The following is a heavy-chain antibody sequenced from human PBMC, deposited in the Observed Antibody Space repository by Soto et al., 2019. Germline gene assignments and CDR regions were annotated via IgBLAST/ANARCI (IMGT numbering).Heavy chain of an antibody. CDR3: ASPIGGRYNAFDI. J-gene: IGHJ3*02. D-gene: IGHD1-26*01. CDR2: INPSGSIT. CDR1: GYSLTSYY. Sequence: QVHLVQSGAEVKKPGASVKVSCKASGYSLTSYYMHWVRQAPGQGLQWMGIINPSGSITTYAQNLQGRLMMTRDTSTDTVYMELDSLTSDDTAVYYCASPIGGRYNAFDIWGQGTMVTVSS. V-gene: IGHV1-46*01.